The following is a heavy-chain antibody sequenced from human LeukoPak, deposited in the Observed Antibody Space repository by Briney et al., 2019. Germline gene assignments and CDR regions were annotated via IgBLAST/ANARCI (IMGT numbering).Heavy chain of an antibody. Sequence: PSETLSLTCTVSGVSISSYYWSWLRQPPGKGLERIGNIYYSGSTNYNPSLKSRVTISVDTSKNQFSLKLSSVTAADTAVYYCARGYTYYDILTGYPPDYYYGMDVWGQGTTVTASS. CDR2: IYYSGST. CDR3: ARGYTYYDILTGYPPDYYYGMDV. J-gene: IGHJ6*02. V-gene: IGHV4-59*01. CDR1: GVSISSYY. D-gene: IGHD3-9*01.